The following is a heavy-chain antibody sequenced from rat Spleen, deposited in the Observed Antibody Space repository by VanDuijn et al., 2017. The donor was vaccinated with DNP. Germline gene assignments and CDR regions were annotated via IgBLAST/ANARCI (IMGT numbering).Heavy chain of an antibody. Sequence: EVQLVESGGGLVQPGRSLKLSCAASGFTFSNYGMHWIRQAPTKGLEWVASISPSGGSTYYRDSVKGRFTISRDNAKSTLYLQMDSLRSEDTATYYCAREDTIAAISTPGFDYWGQGVMVTVSS. CDR3: AREDTIAAISTPGFDY. CDR2: ISPSGGST. CDR1: GFTFSNYG. J-gene: IGHJ2*01. D-gene: IGHD1-2*01. V-gene: IGHV5-19*01.